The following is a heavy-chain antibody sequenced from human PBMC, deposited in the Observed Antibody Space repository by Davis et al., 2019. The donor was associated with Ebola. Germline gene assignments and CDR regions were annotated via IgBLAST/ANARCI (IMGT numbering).Heavy chain of an antibody. CDR2: IKQDGSEK. CDR3: ARTLRYFDWLPYSEERYYFDY. D-gene: IGHD3-9*01. CDR1: GFTFSSYW. V-gene: IGHV3-7*01. J-gene: IGHJ4*02. Sequence: GESLKISCAASGFTFSSYWMSWVRQAPGKGLEWVANIKQDGSEKYYVDSVKGRFTISRDNAKNSLYLQMNSLRAEDTAVYYCARTLRYFDWLPYSEERYYFDYWGQGTLVTVSS.